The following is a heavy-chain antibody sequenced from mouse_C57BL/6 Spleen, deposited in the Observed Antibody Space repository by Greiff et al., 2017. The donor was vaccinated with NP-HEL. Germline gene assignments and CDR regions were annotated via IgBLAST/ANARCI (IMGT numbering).Heavy chain of an antibody. CDR3: ARDRYEYYFDY. D-gene: IGHD2-12*01. CDR1: GYSITSGYY. CDR2: ISYDGSN. V-gene: IGHV3-6*01. J-gene: IGHJ2*01. Sequence: VQLQQSGPGLVKPSQSLSLTCSVTGYSITSGYYWNWIRQFPGNKLEWMGYISYDGSNNYNPSLKNRISITRDTSKNQFFLKLNSVTTEDTATYYCARDRYEYYFDYWGQGTTLTVSS.